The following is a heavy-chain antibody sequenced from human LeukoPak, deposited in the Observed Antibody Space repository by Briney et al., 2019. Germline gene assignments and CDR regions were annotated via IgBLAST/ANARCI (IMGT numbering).Heavy chain of an antibody. CDR2: IKEDGSER. CDR1: GFTFSRYW. Sequence: GGSLRLSCAASGFTFSRYWMSWVRQAPGKGLEWVANIKEDGSERYYMDSVRGRFTISRDNAKNSLSLQMNSLRGEDTAVYYCVREAYYGSGSYPKYNWFDPWGQGTLVTVSS. D-gene: IGHD3-10*01. V-gene: IGHV3-7*01. J-gene: IGHJ5*02. CDR3: VREAYYGSGSYPKYNWFDP.